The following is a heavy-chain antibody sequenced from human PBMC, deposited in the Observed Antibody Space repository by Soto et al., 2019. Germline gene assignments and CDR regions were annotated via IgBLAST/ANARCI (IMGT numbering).Heavy chain of an antibody. Sequence: GGSLRLSCAASGFTFSSYSMNWVRQAPGKGLEWVSSISSSSSYIYYADSVKGRFTISRDNAKNSLYLQMNSLRAEDTAVYYCARDRMVVAATDDAFDIWGQGTMVTVSS. CDR3: ARDRMVVAATDDAFDI. V-gene: IGHV3-21*01. J-gene: IGHJ3*02. D-gene: IGHD2-15*01. CDR2: ISSSSSYI. CDR1: GFTFSSYS.